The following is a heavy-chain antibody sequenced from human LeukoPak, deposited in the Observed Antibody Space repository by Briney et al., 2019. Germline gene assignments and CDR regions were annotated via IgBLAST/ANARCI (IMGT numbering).Heavy chain of an antibody. Sequence: GGSLRLSCAASGFTFSSYAMSWVRQAPGKGLEWVSAISGSGGSSYYGDSVKARFTISRDNSKNTLYLQMNSLRAEDAAVYYCAKDGTDYYGSGSYSPFDYWGQGTLVTVSS. CDR3: AKDGTDYYGSGSYSPFDY. CDR2: ISGSGGSS. J-gene: IGHJ4*02. D-gene: IGHD3-10*01. CDR1: GFTFSSYA. V-gene: IGHV3-23*01.